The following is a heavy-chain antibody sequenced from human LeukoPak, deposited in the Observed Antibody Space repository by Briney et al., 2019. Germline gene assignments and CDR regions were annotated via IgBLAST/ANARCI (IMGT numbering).Heavy chain of an antibody. D-gene: IGHD3-9*01. J-gene: IGHJ3*02. CDR3: ARVYGIDILTGYWNSGAFDI. V-gene: IGHV3-21*01. CDR2: ISSSSSYI. CDR1: GFTFSSCG. Sequence: GGSLRLSCAASGFTFSSCGMSWVRQAPGKGLEWVSSISSSSSYIYYADSVKGRFTISRDNAKNSLYLQMNSLRAEDTAVYYCARVYGIDILTGYWNSGAFDIWGQGTMVTVSS.